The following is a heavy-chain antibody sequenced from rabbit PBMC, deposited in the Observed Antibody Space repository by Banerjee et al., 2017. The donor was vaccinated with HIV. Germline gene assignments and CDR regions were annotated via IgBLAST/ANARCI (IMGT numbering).Heavy chain of an antibody. CDR1: GFDFSSNA. V-gene: IGHV1S40*01. D-gene: IGHD1-1*01. CDR2: IDTGGSA. J-gene: IGHJ6*01. CDR3: ARTASGDYNDL. Sequence: QSLEESGGDLVKPGGSLTLTCTASGFDFSSNAMCWVRQAPGKGLEYIGWIDTGGSAYYASWVNGRFTISKTSSTTVTLQMTSLTAADTATYFCARTASGDYNDLWGQGPLVTVS.